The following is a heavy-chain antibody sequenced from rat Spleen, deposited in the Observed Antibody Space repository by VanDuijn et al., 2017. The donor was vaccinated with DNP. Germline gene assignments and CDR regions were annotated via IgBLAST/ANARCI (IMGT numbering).Heavy chain of an antibody. CDR3: VRWNSGHFDY. J-gene: IGHJ2*01. CDR1: GFIFSDYA. V-gene: IGHV5-22*01. CDR2: IGSPAYAP. D-gene: IGHD4-3*01. Sequence: EVQLVESGGGLVQSGNSLTLSCAASGFIFSDYALAWVRQAPAKGLEWVAYIGSPAYAPYYADSVKGRFTISRDNAKSTLYLQMNSLRSEDMATYYCVRWNSGHFDYWGQGVMVTVSS.